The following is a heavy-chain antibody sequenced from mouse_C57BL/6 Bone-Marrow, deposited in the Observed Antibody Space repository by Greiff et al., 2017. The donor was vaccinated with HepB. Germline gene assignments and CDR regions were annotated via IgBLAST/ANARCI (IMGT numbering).Heavy chain of an antibody. V-gene: IGHV1-81*01. CDR3: ARYYYERYYAMDY. J-gene: IGHJ4*01. D-gene: IGHD2-4*01. Sequence: QVQLQQSGAELARPGASVKLSCKASGYTFTSYGISWVKQRTGQGLEWIGEIYPRSGNTYYNEKFKGEATLTADKSSSTAYMELRSLTSEDSAVYFCARYYYERYYAMDYWGQGTSVTVSS. CDR2: IYPRSGNT. CDR1: GYTFTSYG.